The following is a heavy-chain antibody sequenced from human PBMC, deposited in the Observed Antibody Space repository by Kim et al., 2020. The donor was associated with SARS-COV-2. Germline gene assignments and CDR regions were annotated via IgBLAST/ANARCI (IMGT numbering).Heavy chain of an antibody. V-gene: IGHV1-24*01. Sequence: ASVKVSCQVSGYTLTELSMHWVRQAPGKGLEWMGGFDPEDGETIYAQKFQGRVTMTEDTSTDTAYMELSSLRSEDTAVYYCATGSSRLWIQLWSAPLDYWGQGTLVTVSS. CDR3: ATGSSRLWIQLWSAPLDY. J-gene: IGHJ4*02. CDR2: FDPEDGET. CDR1: GYTLTELS. D-gene: IGHD5-18*01.